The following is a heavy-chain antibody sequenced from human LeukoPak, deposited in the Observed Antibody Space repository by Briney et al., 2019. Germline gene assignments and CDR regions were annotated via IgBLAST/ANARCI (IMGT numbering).Heavy chain of an antibody. CDR1: GFTFSGYW. Sequence: GGSLRLSCAASGFTFSGYWMSWVRQAPGKGLEWVANIKHDGSEKYHEASVKGRFTISRDNSQNSLYLQMNSLRPEDTAVYYCARSAGRDDPDYWGQGTLVTVSS. J-gene: IGHJ4*02. V-gene: IGHV3-7*01. CDR3: ARSAGRDDPDY. D-gene: IGHD3-16*01. CDR2: IKHDGSEK.